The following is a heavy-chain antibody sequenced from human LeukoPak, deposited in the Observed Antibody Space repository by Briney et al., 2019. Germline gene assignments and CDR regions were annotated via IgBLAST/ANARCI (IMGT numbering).Heavy chain of an antibody. V-gene: IGHV5-51*01. CDR3: ARDTGGYNSGPHFDY. D-gene: IGHD5-24*01. J-gene: IGHJ4*02. Sequence: GESLKISCKGSGYSFTSYWIAWVRQMPGKGLEWMGIIYPGDSDTRYSPSFQGQVTISADKSISTAYLQWSSLKASDTAMYYCARDTGGYNSGPHFDYGGQATLVSVSP. CDR2: IYPGDSDT. CDR1: GYSFTSYW.